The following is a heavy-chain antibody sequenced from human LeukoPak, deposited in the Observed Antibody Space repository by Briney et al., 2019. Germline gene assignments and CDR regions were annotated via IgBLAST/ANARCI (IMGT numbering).Heavy chain of an antibody. J-gene: IGHJ4*02. CDR3: ARPSYYYGSGSWYFDY. CDR1: GYTFTGYY. V-gene: IGHV1-2*02. Sequence: ASVKVSCKASGYTFTGYYMHWVRQAPGQGLEWMGWINPNSGGTNYAQKFQGRVTMTRDTSNSTAYMELSRLRSDDTAVYYCARPSYYYGSGSWYFDYWGQGTLVTVSS. CDR2: INPNSGGT. D-gene: IGHD3-10*01.